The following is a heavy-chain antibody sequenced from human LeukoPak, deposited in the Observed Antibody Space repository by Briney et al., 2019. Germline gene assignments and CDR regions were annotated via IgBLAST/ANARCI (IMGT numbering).Heavy chain of an antibody. J-gene: IGHJ4*02. D-gene: IGHD6-19*01. Sequence: GGSLRLSCAASGFTFSNYAMNRVRQAPGKGLEWVSGISGSGGSTFYADSVKGRFTISRDNSKNTLYLQMNSLRGEDTAVYFCAKAPAGVSGWTIWGQGTLVTVSS. CDR1: GFTFSNYA. CDR3: AKAPAGVSGWTI. CDR2: ISGSGGST. V-gene: IGHV3-23*01.